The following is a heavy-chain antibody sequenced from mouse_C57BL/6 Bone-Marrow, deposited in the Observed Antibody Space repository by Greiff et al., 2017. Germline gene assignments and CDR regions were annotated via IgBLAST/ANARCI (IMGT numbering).Heavy chain of an antibody. CDR2: ISNGGGST. Sequence: EVKVVESGGGLVQPGGSLKLSCAASGFTFSDYYMYWVRQTPEKRLEWVAYISNGGGSTYYPDTVKGRFTISRDNAKNTLYLQMSRLKSEDTAMYYCARHRGSSWFAYWGQGTLVTVSA. J-gene: IGHJ3*01. CDR1: GFTFSDYY. CDR3: ARHRGSSWFAY. V-gene: IGHV5-12*01. D-gene: IGHD1-1*01.